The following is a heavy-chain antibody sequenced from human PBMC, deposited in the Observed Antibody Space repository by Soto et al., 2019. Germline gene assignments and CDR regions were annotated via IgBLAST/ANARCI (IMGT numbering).Heavy chain of an antibody. CDR1: GFTFSSYG. CDR3: AKARNSSGWYGNYYYYMDV. D-gene: IGHD6-19*01. CDR2: ISYDGSNK. Sequence: QVQLVESGGGVVQPGRSLRLSCAASGFTFSSYGMHWVRQAPGKGLEWVAVISYDGSNKYYADSVKGRFTNSRDNSKNTLYLQMNSLRAEDTAVYYCAKARNSSGWYGNYYYYMDVWGKGTTVTVSS. V-gene: IGHV3-30*18. J-gene: IGHJ6*03.